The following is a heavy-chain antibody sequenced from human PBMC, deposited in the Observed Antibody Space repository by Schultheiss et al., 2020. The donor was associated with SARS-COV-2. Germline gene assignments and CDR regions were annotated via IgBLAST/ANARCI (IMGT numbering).Heavy chain of an antibody. CDR1: GGSISSYY. V-gene: IGHV4-59*12. CDR3: ARVGYYYDGSGFFPFDY. Sequence: SETLSLTCTVSGGSISSYYWSWIRQPPGKGLEWIGYIYYSGSTNYNPSLKSRVTISVDTSNYQFSLKLSSATAADTAVYYCARVGYYYDGSGFFPFDYWGQGTLVTVSS. J-gene: IGHJ4*02. CDR2: IYYSGST. D-gene: IGHD3-22*01.